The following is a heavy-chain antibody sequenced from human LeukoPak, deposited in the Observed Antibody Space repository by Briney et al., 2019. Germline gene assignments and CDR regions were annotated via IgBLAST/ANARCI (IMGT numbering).Heavy chain of an antibody. Sequence: WGSLRLSCAASGVTFSSNARSWVGRAPGRGLQWVSGVSGSGGSTYYAESVKSRVTISVDMSKNRLYLQMKTVRAADTAVSYCAKDRARRGILVGASPSYYSDYWGQGTLVTVSS. V-gene: IGHV3-23*01. D-gene: IGHD1-26*01. CDR2: VSGSGGST. J-gene: IGHJ4*02. CDR1: GVTFSSNA. CDR3: AKDRARRGILVGASPSYYSDY.